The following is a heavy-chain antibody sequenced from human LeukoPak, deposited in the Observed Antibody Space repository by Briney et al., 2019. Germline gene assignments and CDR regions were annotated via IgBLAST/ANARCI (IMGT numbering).Heavy chain of an antibody. CDR2: INRSGST. J-gene: IGHJ5*02. V-gene: IGHV4-34*01. CDR3: ARNLLSNWFDP. Sequence: SETLSLTCAVYGGSFSGYYWSWIRQPPGKGLEWIGEINRSGSTNYNPSLKSRVTISVDTSKNQFSLKLSSVTAADTAVYYCARNLLSNWFDPWGQGTLVTVSS. CDR1: GGSFSGYY. D-gene: IGHD2-15*01.